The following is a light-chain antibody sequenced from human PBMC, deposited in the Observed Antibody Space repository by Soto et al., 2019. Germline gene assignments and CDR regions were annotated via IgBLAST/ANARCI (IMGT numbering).Light chain of an antibody. V-gene: IGLV2-8*01. Sequence: QSALTQPPCASGSPGQSVTISCTGTSSDVGGYNYVSWYQQHPGKAPKLMIYEVTKRPSGVPDRFSGSKSGNTASLTVSGLQAEDEADYYCVSHAGSNIPYVFGTGTKLTVL. J-gene: IGLJ1*01. CDR3: VSHAGSNIPYV. CDR2: EVT. CDR1: SSDVGGYNY.